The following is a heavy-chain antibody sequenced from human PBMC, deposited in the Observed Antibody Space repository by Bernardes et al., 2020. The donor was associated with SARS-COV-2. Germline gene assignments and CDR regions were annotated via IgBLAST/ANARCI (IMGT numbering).Heavy chain of an antibody. J-gene: IGHJ5*02. Sequence: GGPLKFSCAASGFTFRSYWMHWVRKAPGKGLVWVSRINSDGSSTSYADSVKGRFTISRDNAKNTLYLQMNSLRAEDTAVYYCALLGIAVAGTGNWFDPWGQGTLVTVSS. D-gene: IGHD6-19*01. CDR3: ALLGIAVAGTGNWFDP. CDR1: GFTFRSYW. V-gene: IGHV3-74*01. CDR2: INSDGSST.